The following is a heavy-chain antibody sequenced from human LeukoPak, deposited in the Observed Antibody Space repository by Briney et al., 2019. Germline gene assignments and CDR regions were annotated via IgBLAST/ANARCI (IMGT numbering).Heavy chain of an antibody. CDR2: ISGSGGST. CDR1: GFTFSSYG. J-gene: IGHJ4*02. Sequence: PGGTLRLSCAASGFTFSSYGMSWVRQAPGKGLEWVSAISGSGGSTYYADSVKGRFTISRDNSKNTLYLQMNSLRAEDTAVYYCAKFGLVPAAIGYWGQGTLVTVSS. D-gene: IGHD2-2*01. V-gene: IGHV3-23*01. CDR3: AKFGLVPAAIGY.